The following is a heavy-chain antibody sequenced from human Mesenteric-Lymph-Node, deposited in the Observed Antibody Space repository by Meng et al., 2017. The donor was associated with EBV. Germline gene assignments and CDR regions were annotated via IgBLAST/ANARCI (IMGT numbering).Heavy chain of an antibody. Sequence: VQCVKYGVEVKKAGVSVTGCCKASGYTFSSYGISWVRQAPGQGLEWMGWISPYSGYTDYPQRLQDRVTMTTDTSTSTAYMELRSLRSDDTAVYYCARKNDYGGNFYYFDYWGQGTLVTGSS. CDR3: ARKNDYGGNFYYFDY. CDR2: ISPYSGYT. J-gene: IGHJ4*02. D-gene: IGHD4-23*01. V-gene: IGHV1-18*01. CDR1: GYTFSSYG.